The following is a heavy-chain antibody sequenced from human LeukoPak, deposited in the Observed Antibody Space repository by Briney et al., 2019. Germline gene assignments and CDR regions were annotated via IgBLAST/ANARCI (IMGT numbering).Heavy chain of an antibody. J-gene: IGHJ4*02. CDR1: GFTFSSYA. D-gene: IGHD3-3*01. Sequence: SGGSLRLSCAASGFTFSSYAMSWVRQAPGKGLEWVSAISGSGGSTYYADSVKGRFTISRDNSKNTLYLQMNSLRAEDTAVYYCVRGARHDDLWSGYFFDYWGQGTLVTVSS. CDR3: VRGARHDDLWSGYFFDY. CDR2: ISGSGGST. V-gene: IGHV3-23*01.